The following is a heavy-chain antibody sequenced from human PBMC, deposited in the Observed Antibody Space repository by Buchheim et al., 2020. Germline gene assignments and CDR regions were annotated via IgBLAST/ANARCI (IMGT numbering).Heavy chain of an antibody. J-gene: IGHJ4*02. CDR1: GFTFSSYG. D-gene: IGHD6-13*01. V-gene: IGHV3-33*01. Sequence: QVQLVESGGGVVQPGRSLRLSCAASGFTFSSYGMHWVRQAPGKGLEWVAVIWYDGSNKYYADSVKGRFTISRDNSKNTLYLQMNSLRAEDTAVYYCARVAIKGYSSTAEFDYWGQGTL. CDR3: ARVAIKGYSSTAEFDY. CDR2: IWYDGSNK.